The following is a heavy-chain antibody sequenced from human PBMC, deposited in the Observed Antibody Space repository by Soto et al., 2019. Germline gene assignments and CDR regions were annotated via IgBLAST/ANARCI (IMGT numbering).Heavy chain of an antibody. CDR2: IWYDGSNK. D-gene: IGHD3-22*01. V-gene: IGHV3-33*01. J-gene: IGHJ4*02. CDR1: GFTFSSYG. CDR3: AREGVIVVEGGYYFDY. Sequence: QVQLVESGGGVVQPGRSLRLSCAASGFTFSSYGMHWVRQAPGKGLEWVAVIWYDGSNKYYADSVKGRFTISRDNSKTTLYLQMNSLRADDTAVYYCAREGVIVVEGGYYFDYWGQGTLVTVSS.